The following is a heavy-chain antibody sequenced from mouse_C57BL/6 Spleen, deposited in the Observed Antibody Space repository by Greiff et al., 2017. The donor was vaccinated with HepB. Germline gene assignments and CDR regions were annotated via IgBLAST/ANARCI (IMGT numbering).Heavy chain of an antibody. J-gene: IGHJ4*01. CDR3: TREDYGYAMDY. Sequence: VKLVESGAELVRPGASVTLSCKASGYTFTDYEMHWVKQTPVHGLEWIGAIDPETGGTAYNQKFKGKAILTADKSSSTAYMELRSLTSEDSAVYYCTREDYGYAMDYWGQGTSVTVSS. V-gene: IGHV1-15*01. D-gene: IGHD1-1*01. CDR1: GYTFTDYE. CDR2: IDPETGGT.